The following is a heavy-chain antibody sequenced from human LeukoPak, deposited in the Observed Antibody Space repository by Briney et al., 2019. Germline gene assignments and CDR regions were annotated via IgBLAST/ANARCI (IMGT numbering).Heavy chain of an antibody. J-gene: IGHJ4*02. CDR3: ARGTGAGYYFDY. D-gene: IGHD6-13*01. V-gene: IGHV1-2*02. Sequence: ASVKVSCKTSGYTFTDYYMHWVRQAPGQGLEWMGWINPNSGDTNYAQKFQGRVTMTRDTSISTVYMELSSLRSEDTAVYYCARGTGAGYYFDYWGQGTLVTVSS. CDR2: INPNSGDT. CDR1: GYTFTDYY.